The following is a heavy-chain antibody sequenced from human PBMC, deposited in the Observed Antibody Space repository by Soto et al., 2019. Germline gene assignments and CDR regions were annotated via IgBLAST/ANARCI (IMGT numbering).Heavy chain of an antibody. CDR2: IYYSGRT. CDR3: ARIEIYSSSVDY. D-gene: IGHD6-6*01. J-gene: IGHJ4*02. V-gene: IGHV4-39*01. Sequence: PSETLSLTCTVSGGSISRYYWSWIRQPPGKGLEFIGTIYYSGRTHYNPSLKSRVTISVHTPKNQFSLNLSSVTAADTAMYYCARIEIYSSSVDYWGQGALVTVSS. CDR1: GGSISRYY.